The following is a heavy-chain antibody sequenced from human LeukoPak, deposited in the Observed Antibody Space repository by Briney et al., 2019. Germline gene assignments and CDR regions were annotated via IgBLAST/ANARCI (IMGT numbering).Heavy chain of an antibody. V-gene: IGHV1-18*01. CDR3: ARDTFAIAAATYFQH. Sequence: ASVKVSCKASGYTFTSYGISWVRQAPGQGLEWMGWISAYNGNTNYAQKLQGRVTMTTDTSASTAYMELRSLRSDDTAVYYCARDTFAIAAATYFQHWGQGTLVTVSS. J-gene: IGHJ1*01. CDR2: ISAYNGNT. CDR1: GYTFTSYG. D-gene: IGHD6-13*01.